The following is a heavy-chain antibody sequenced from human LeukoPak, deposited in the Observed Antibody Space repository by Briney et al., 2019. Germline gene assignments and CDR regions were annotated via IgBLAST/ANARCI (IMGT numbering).Heavy chain of an antibody. J-gene: IGHJ3*02. CDR1: GFTFSSYA. CDR2: ISSNGGST. CDR3: ARGPPNAFDI. Sequence: GGSLRLSCAASGFTFSSYAMHWVRQAPGKGLEYVSAISSNGGSTYYANSVEGRFTISRDNPKNTLYLQMGSLRAEDMAVYYCARGPPNAFDIWGQGTMVTVSS. V-gene: IGHV3-64*01.